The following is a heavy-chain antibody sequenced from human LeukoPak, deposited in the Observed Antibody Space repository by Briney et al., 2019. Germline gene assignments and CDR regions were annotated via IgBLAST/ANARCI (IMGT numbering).Heavy chain of an antibody. CDR2: ISSSSSYI. D-gene: IGHD3-10*01. CDR1: GFTFSSYS. Sequence: PGGSLRLSCEVSGFTFSSYSMTWVRQAPGKGLEWVSSISSSSSYIYYADSVKGRFTISRDNAKNSLYLQMNSLRAEDTAVYYCAKGRRFGVDAFDIWGQGTMVTVSS. CDR3: AKGRRFGVDAFDI. V-gene: IGHV3-21*04. J-gene: IGHJ3*02.